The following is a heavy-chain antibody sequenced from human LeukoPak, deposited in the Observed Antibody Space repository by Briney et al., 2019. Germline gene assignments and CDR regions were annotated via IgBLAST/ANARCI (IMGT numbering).Heavy chain of an antibody. CDR1: GYTFTSYG. Sequence: ASVKVSCKASGYTFTSYGINWVRQATGQGLEWMGWMNPNSGNTGYAQKFQGRVTMTRNTSISTAYMELSSLRSEDTAVYYCATSTGSIPDYYYYGMDVWGQGTTVTVSS. CDR3: ATSTGSIPDYYYYGMDV. V-gene: IGHV1-8*02. CDR2: MNPNSGNT. D-gene: IGHD3-9*01. J-gene: IGHJ6*02.